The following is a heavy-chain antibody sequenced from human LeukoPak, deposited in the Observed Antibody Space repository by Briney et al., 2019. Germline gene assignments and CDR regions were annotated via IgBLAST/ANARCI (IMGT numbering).Heavy chain of an antibody. Sequence: PGGPLTLSCVASGSTFSSHGMSWARQPPGKGLEWLSDITSGTRTYYEDSVKGRFAISRDNAKKTMYLQRNGLRAEDTAVYYCARDISWLGFDYWGQRILVTVSS. CDR3: ARDISWLGFDY. D-gene: IGHD6-19*01. V-gene: IGHV3-23*02. J-gene: IGHJ4*02. CDR2: ITSGTRT. CDR1: GSTFSSHG.